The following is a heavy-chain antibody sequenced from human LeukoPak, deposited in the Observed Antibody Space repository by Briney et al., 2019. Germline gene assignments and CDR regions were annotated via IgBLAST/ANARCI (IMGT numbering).Heavy chain of an antibody. V-gene: IGHV1-69*13. D-gene: IGHD2-15*01. CDR1: GGTFSSYA. J-gene: IGHJ4*01. CDR3: ARGYCSDGSCYSVGY. CDR2: IIPIFGTA. Sequence: SVKVSCKASGGTFSSYAISWVRQAPGQGLEWMGGIIPIFGTANYAQKFQGRVTITADESWTKSYMSLRSLRSEDTAVYYCARGYCSDGSCYSVGYWGHGTLVTVSS.